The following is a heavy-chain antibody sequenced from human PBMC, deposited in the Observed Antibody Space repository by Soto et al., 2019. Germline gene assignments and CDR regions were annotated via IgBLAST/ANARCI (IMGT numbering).Heavy chain of an antibody. V-gene: IGHV1-69*06. D-gene: IGHD5-12*01. CDR1: GGTFSSYA. Sequence: ASVKVSCKASGGTFSSYAISWVRQAPGQGLEWMGGIIPIFGTANYAQKFQGRVTITADKSTSTAYMELSSLRSEDTAVYYCARDFEMATIRGWFDPWGQGTLVTVSS. CDR2: IIPIFGTA. CDR3: ARDFEMATIRGWFDP. J-gene: IGHJ5*02.